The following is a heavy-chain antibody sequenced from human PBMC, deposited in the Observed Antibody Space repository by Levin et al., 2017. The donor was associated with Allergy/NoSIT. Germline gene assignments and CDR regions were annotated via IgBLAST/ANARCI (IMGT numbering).Heavy chain of an antibody. V-gene: IGHV3-23*01. D-gene: IGHD6-19*01. J-gene: IGHJ4*01. CDR3: AKDHPSSGWPAFEI. Sequence: GESLKISCAASGFTIGRYAMTWVRQAPGKGLEWVSSFSNIAKTYYADSVRGRFTISRDDSNNILHLQMNSLRVEDTAVYYCAKDHPSSGWPAFEIWGHGTLVTVSS. CDR1: GFTIGRYA. CDR2: FSNIAKT.